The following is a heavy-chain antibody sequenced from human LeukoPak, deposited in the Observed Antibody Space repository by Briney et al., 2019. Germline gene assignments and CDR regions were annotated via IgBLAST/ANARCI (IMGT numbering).Heavy chain of an antibody. CDR2: ISAAGIST. V-gene: IGHV3-23*01. D-gene: IGHD6-13*01. Sequence: GGSLRLSCAASGFTFSSYAMSWVRQAPGKGLEWFSFISAAGISTYYVDSVKGRFTISRDNSKNTLYLQMNSLRVEDTAVYYCAKVGSSTWYMYYFDYWGQGALVTVSS. CDR3: AKVGSSTWYMYYFDY. J-gene: IGHJ4*02. CDR1: GFTFSSYA.